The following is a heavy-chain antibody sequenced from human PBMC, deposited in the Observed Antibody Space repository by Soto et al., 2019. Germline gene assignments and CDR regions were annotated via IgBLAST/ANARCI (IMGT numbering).Heavy chain of an antibody. CDR2: ISHSGIT. Sequence: SETLSLTCAVSGGSITSANWWTWVRQPPGGGLEWIGEISHSGITNYKASLKSRVTMSVDKTKNDVSLKLTSVTAADTAVYYRARVLRGWFDPWGQGTPVTVSS. J-gene: IGHJ5*02. CDR3: ARVLRGWFDP. CDR1: GGSITSANW. V-gene: IGHV4-4*02.